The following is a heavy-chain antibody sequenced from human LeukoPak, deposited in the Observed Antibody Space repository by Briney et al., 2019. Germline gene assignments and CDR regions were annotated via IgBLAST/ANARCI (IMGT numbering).Heavy chain of an antibody. V-gene: IGHV1-24*01. CDR3: ATAAPGRYSYGRFDY. CDR2: FDPEDGET. J-gene: IGHJ4*02. Sequence: GASVKVSCKVSGYTLTELSMHWVRQAPGKGLEWMGGFDPEDGETIYAQKFQGRVTMTEGTSTDTAYMELSSLRSEDTAVYYCATAAPGRYSYGRFDYWGQGTLVTVSS. D-gene: IGHD5-18*01. CDR1: GYTLTELS.